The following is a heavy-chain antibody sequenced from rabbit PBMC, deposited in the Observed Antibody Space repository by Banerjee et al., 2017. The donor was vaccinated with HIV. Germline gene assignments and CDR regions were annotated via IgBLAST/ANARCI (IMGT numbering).Heavy chain of an antibody. Sequence: QSLEESGGDLVKPGASLTLTCTASGFSFSSNEYMCWVRQAPGKGLEWISCIAGDSSGFTYSATWAKGRFTFSKTSSTTVTLQMTSLTAADTATYFCARDLAGVIGWNFGWWGQGTLVTVS. J-gene: IGHJ6*01. D-gene: IGHD4-1*01. CDR1: GFSFSSNEY. V-gene: IGHV1S40*01. CDR2: IAGDSSGFT. CDR3: ARDLAGVIGWNFGW.